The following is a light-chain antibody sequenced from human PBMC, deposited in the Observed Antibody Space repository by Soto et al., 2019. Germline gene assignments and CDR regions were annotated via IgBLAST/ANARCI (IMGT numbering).Light chain of an antibody. J-gene: IGLJ3*02. CDR3: SSYAASNKFYFV. CDR2: EVT. V-gene: IGLV2-8*01. Sequence: QSALTQPPSASGSPGQSVTISCTGTSSDVGGYNYVSWYQQYPGRAPKLMIYEVTKRPSGVPDRFSASKSRNTASLTVSGLQAEDEADYYCSSYAASNKFYFVFGGGTQLTVL. CDR1: SSDVGGYNY.